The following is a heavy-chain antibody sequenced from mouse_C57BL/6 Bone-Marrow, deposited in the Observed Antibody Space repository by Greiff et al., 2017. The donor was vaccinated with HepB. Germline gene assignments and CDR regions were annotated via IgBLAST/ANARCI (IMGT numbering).Heavy chain of an antibody. V-gene: IGHV14-3*01. CDR1: GFNIKNTY. CDR3: ARPRSYYGSSSWFAY. D-gene: IGHD1-1*01. Sequence: VHVKQSVAELVRPGASVKLSCTASGFNIKNTYMHWVKQRPEQGLEWIGRIDPANGNTKYAPKFQGKATITADTSSNTAYLQLSSLTSEDTAIYYWARPRSYYGSSSWFAYWGQGTLVTVSA. CDR2: IDPANGNT. J-gene: IGHJ3*01.